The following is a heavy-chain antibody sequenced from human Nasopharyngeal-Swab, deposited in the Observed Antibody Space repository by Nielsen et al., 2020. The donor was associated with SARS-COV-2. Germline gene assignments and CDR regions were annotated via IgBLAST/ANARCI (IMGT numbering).Heavy chain of an antibody. Sequence: SLKISWAASGFTFDDYAMHWVRQAPGKGLEWVSGISWNSGSICYADSVKGRFTIYRDYAKNSLYLQMNSLRAEDTALYYCAKGTTVTGYWYFDLWGRGTLVTVSS. CDR1: GFTFDDYA. CDR2: ISWNSGSI. CDR3: AKGTTVTGYWYFDL. D-gene: IGHD4-17*01. V-gene: IGHV3-9*01. J-gene: IGHJ2*01.